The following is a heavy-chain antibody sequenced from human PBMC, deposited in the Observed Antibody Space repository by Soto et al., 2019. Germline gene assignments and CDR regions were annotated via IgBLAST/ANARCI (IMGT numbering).Heavy chain of an antibody. V-gene: IGHV5-10-1*01. D-gene: IGHD2-8*01. J-gene: IGHJ4*02. CDR2: IDPSDSQT. Sequence: GESLKISCKGSGYSFAGYWITWVRQKPGKGLEWMGRIDPSDSQTYYSPSFRGHVTISATKSITTVFLQWSSLRASDTAMYYCARQIYDSYTSTNFQYAFDSWGQGTPVTVSS. CDR3: ARQIYDSYTSTNFQYAFDS. CDR1: GYSFAGYW.